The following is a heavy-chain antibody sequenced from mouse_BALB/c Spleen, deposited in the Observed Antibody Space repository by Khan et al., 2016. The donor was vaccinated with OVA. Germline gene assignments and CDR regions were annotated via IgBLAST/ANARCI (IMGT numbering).Heavy chain of an antibody. D-gene: IGHD1-1*01. Sequence: EVELVESGGDLVKPEGSLKLSCAASGFTFSTYGMSWVRQTPDKRLEWVATISSGGSYTYYPDSVQGRFTISRDNAKNPLYLQMSSLKSEDTAMFYCARLAYYYDSEGFAYWGQGTRVTVSA. CDR3: ARLAYYYDSEGFAY. V-gene: IGHV5-6*01. CDR1: GFTFSTYG. J-gene: IGHJ3*01. CDR2: ISSGGSYT.